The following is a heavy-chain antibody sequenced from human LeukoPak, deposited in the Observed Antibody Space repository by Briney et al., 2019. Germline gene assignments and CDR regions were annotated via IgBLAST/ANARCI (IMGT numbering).Heavy chain of an antibody. CDR2: IYYSGST. D-gene: IGHD3-22*01. CDR1: GGSISSSSYY. V-gene: IGHV4-39*01. J-gene: IGHJ4*02. CDR3: ASWYSSGYYYDY. Sequence: SETLSLTCTVSGGSISSSSYYWGWIRQPPGKGLEWIGSIYYSGSTYYNPSLKSRVTISVDTSKNQFSLKLSSVTAADTAVYYCASWYSSGYYYDYWGQGTLVTVSS.